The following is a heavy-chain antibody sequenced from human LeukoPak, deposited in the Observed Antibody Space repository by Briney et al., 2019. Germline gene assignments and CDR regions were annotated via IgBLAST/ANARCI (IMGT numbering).Heavy chain of an antibody. CDR1: GGSFSGYY. D-gene: IGHD5-18*01. CDR3: ASGYSYGSFDY. J-gene: IGHJ4*02. Sequence: SETLSLTCAVYGGSFSGYYWSWIRQPPGKGLEWIGEINHSGSTNYNPSLKSRVTISVDTSKNQFSLKLSSVTAADTAVYYCASGYSYGSFDYWGQGTLVTISS. V-gene: IGHV4-34*01. CDR2: INHSGST.